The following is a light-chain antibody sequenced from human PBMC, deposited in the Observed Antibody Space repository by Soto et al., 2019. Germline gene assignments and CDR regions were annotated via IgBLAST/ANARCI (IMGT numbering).Light chain of an antibody. CDR1: SSNIGAGYD. V-gene: IGLV1-40*01. J-gene: IGLJ2*01. CDR2: GNS. Sequence: QSVLTQPPSVSGAPGQRVTISCTGSSSNIGAGYDVHWYQQLPGTAPKLLIYGNSNRPSGVPDRFSGSKSGTSASLAITGLQAEDEAAYYCQSYDSSVSKVVFGGGTQLTVL. CDR3: QSYDSSVSKVV.